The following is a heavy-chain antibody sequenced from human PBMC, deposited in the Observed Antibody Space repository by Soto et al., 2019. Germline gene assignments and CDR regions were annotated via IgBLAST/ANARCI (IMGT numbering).Heavy chain of an antibody. V-gene: IGHV3-15*01. CDR3: TTDLRRYCSSTSCAMDV. D-gene: IGHD2-2*01. Sequence: GGSLRLSCAASGFTFSNAWMSWVRQAPGKGLEWVGRIKSKTDGGTTDYAAPVKGRFTISRDDSKNTLYLQMNSLKTEDTAVYYCTTDLRRYCSSTSCAMDVWGKGTTVTVSS. J-gene: IGHJ6*03. CDR1: GFTFSNAW. CDR2: IKSKTDGGTT.